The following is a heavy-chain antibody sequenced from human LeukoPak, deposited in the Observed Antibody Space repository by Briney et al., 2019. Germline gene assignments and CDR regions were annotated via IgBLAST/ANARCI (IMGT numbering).Heavy chain of an antibody. D-gene: IGHD2-2*01. Sequence: GRSLRLSCAASGFTFADYAMHWVRQVPGKGLEWVSGITWNSGSIGYADSVKGRFTISRDNAKNSLYLQMNSLRAEDTAVYYCARDLVGVPAAILDYWGQGTLVTVSS. CDR3: ARDLVGVPAAILDY. CDR2: ITWNSGSI. CDR1: GFTFADYA. J-gene: IGHJ4*02. V-gene: IGHV3-9*01.